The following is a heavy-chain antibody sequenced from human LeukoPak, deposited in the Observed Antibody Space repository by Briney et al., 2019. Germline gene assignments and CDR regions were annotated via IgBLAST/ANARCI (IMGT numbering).Heavy chain of an antibody. CDR2: IYYSGST. D-gene: IGHD3-3*01. V-gene: IGHV4-39*07. Sequence: PSETLSLTCTVSGGSISSSSYYWGWIRQPPGKGLEWIGSIYYSGSTYYNPSLKSRVTISVDTSKNQFSLKLSSVTAADTAVYYCASESSYDFWSGYFWGQGTLVTVSS. J-gene: IGHJ4*02. CDR1: GGSISSSSYY. CDR3: ASESSYDFWSGYF.